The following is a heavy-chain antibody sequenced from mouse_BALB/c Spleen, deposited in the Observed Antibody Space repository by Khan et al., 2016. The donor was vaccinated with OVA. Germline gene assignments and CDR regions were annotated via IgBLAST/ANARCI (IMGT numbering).Heavy chain of an antibody. CDR1: GYSFTGYF. J-gene: IGHJ2*01. V-gene: IGHV1-20*02. CDR3: ARKNRRDFDY. CDR2: INPHIGET. Sequence: VQLKESGPELVKPGASVKISCKASGYSFTGYFMNWVMQSHGKSLEWIGRINPHIGETFYNQKFTGKATLTVDESSSKAHMELRSLGSEDSAVYYFARKNRRDFDYWGQGTTLTVSS.